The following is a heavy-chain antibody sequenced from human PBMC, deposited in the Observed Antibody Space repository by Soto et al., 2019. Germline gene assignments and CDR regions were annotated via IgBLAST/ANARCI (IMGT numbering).Heavy chain of an antibody. CDR2: IYSGGTT. V-gene: IGHV3-66*01. Sequence: GGSLRLSCAVSGFTVNYNYMSWVRQAPRKGLEWVSVIYSGGTTNYADSVKGRFTISRDNSKNTLYLQMNSLRAEDTAGYYCARGKQNALDVWGQGTTVTVSS. J-gene: IGHJ6*02. CDR3: ARGKQNALDV. CDR1: GFTVNYNY.